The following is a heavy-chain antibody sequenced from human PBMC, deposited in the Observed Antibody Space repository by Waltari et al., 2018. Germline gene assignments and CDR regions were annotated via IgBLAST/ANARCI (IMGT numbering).Heavy chain of an antibody. CDR1: GDSVTTGDYY. CDR3: ARDHAWAATAF. V-gene: IGHV4-30-4*08. CDR2: IHKSAP. D-gene: IGHD1-1*01. J-gene: IGHJ4*02. Sequence: QVHLQESGPGLLKPSQTLSLSCTVSGDSVTTGDYYWTWIRQPPGKGLEWLGYIHKSAPSYHPSLKVRAAISIDTSNNQFSLTLMSLTAADTAIYYCARDHAWAATAFWGQGTLVTVSS.